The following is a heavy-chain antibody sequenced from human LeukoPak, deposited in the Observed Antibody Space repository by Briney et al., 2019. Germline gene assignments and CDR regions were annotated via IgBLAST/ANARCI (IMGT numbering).Heavy chain of an antibody. V-gene: IGHV4-34*01. Sequence: SETLPLTCAVYGGSFSGYYWSWIRQPPGKGLEWIGEINHSGSTNYNPSLKSRVTISVDTSKNQFSLKLSSVTAADTAVYYCATDGYNSGGYDYWGQGTLVTVSS. CDR2: INHSGST. J-gene: IGHJ4*02. D-gene: IGHD5-24*01. CDR1: GGSFSGYY. CDR3: ATDGYNSGGYDY.